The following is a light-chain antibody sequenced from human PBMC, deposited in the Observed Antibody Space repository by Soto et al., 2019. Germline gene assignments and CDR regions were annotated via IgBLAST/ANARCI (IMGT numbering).Light chain of an antibody. CDR1: QGISSA. Sequence: AIQLTQSPSSLSASVVDRVTITCLASQGISSALAWYQQKPGKAPKLLIYDASSLESGVPSRFSGSGSGTDFTLTISSLQPEDFATYYCQQFNNYPITFGQGTRLEIK. CDR2: DAS. V-gene: IGKV1D-13*01. CDR3: QQFNNYPIT. J-gene: IGKJ5*01.